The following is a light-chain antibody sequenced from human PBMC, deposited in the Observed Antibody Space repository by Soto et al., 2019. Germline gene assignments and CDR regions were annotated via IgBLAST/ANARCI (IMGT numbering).Light chain of an antibody. CDR2: GAS. CDR3: QQYGPSPS. V-gene: IGKV3-20*01. J-gene: IGKJ3*01. Sequence: IVLTQSPGTLSLSPGERATLSCRASQSVSNNYLAWYQQKPGQAPGLLIFGASTRATGIPDRFSGSGSGTDFTLTISRLEPEDFAVYYCQQYGPSPSFVPGTKVDI. CDR1: QSVSNNY.